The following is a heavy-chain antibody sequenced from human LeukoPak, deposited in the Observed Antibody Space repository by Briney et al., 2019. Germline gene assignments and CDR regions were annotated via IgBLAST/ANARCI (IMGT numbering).Heavy chain of an antibody. Sequence: ASVGVSCKASGYTFTSYGISWVRQAPGQGLEWMGWISAYNGNTNYAQKLQGRVTMTTDTSTSTAYMELRSLRSDDTAVYYCAREDDPVTPADIWGQGTLGTLSS. CDR1: GYTFTSYG. CDR2: ISAYNGNT. D-gene: IGHD2-2*01. J-gene: IGHJ4*02. V-gene: IGHV1-18*01. CDR3: AREDDPVTPADI.